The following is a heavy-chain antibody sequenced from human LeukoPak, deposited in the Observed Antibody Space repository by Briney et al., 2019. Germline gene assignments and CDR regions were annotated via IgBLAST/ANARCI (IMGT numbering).Heavy chain of an antibody. Sequence: ASVKVSCKASGYTFTSYGISWVRQAPGQGLEWMGWISAYNGNTNYAQKLQGRVTMTTDTSTSTAYMELRSLRSDDTAVYYCAKVVVPAANNWFAPWGQGTLVTVPS. CDR3: AKVVVPAANNWFAP. D-gene: IGHD2-2*01. CDR2: ISAYNGNT. J-gene: IGHJ5*02. V-gene: IGHV1-18*01. CDR1: GYTFTSYG.